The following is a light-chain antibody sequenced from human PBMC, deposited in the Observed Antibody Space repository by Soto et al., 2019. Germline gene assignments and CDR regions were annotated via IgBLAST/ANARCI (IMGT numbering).Light chain of an antibody. CDR3: QQSGNSPLT. CDR1: QSVSSSY. J-gene: IGKJ5*01. Sequence: EIVLTQSPGTLSLSPVERATLSCMASQSVSSSYLGWYQQKPGQAPRLLIYGASSRATGIPDRFSGSGSGTDFTLTISRLEPEDFAVYFCQQSGNSPLTFGQGTRLEIK. V-gene: IGKV3-20*01. CDR2: GAS.